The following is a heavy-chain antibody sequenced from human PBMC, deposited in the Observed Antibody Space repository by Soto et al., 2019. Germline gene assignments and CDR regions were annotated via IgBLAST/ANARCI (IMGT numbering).Heavy chain of an antibody. D-gene: IGHD1-26*01. V-gene: IGHV1-3*01. J-gene: IGHJ3*02. Sequence: QVQLVQSGAEVKKPGASLKVSCKASGYTFSRFPMHWVRQAPGQRLEWMGWINAGTGQTKYSEKIQGRVTITRDTSASTVYLELGSLRSEDTAVFYCARQSEGGGAFDIWGQRTMVIVSS. CDR3: ARQSEGGGAFDI. CDR1: GYTFSRFP. CDR2: INAGTGQT.